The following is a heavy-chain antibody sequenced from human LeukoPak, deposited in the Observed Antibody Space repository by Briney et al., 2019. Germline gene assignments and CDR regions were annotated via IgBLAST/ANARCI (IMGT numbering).Heavy chain of an antibody. J-gene: IGHJ4*02. D-gene: IGHD3-10*01. CDR2: IKSKTDGGTT. V-gene: IGHV3-15*01. Sequence: GGSLRLSCAASGFTFSNAWMSWVRQAPGKGLEWVGRIKSKTDGGTTDYAAPVKGRFTISRDDSKNTLYLQMNSLKTEDTAVYYCTTFVPDQYYYGSGSYLLFDYWGQGTLVTVSS. CDR3: TTFVPDQYYYGSGSYLLFDY. CDR1: GFTFSNAW.